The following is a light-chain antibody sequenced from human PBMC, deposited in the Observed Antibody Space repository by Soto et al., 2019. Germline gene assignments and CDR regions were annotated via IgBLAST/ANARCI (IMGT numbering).Light chain of an antibody. CDR1: SGSVSTSYY. CDR2: XXX. V-gene: IGLV8-61*01. CDR3: VLYMGSGIGV. J-gene: IGLJ2*01. Sequence: QAVVTQEPSFSVSPGGTVTLTCGLSSGSVSTSYYPSWYQQTPGQAPRTLIXXXXXXXXGVPDRFSGSILGNKAALTITGXXXXXXXXXXCVLYMGSGIGVFGGGTKLTVL.